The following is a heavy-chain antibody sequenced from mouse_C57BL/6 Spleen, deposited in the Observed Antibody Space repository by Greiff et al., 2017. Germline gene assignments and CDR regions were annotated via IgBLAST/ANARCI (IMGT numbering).Heavy chain of an antibody. CDR2: INPNNGGT. D-gene: IGHD1-1*01. CDR1: GYTFTDYY. Sequence: VQLQQSGPELVKPGASVKISCKASGYTFTDYYMNWVKQSHGKSLEWIGDINPNNGGTSYNQKFKGKATLTVDKSSSTAYMELRSLTSEDSAVYYCARDTTSHYYAMDYWGQGTSVTVSS. CDR3: ARDTTSHYYAMDY. V-gene: IGHV1-26*01. J-gene: IGHJ4*01.